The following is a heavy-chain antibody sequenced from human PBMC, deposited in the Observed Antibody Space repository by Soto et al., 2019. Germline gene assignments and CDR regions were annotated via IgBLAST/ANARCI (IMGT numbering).Heavy chain of an antibody. V-gene: IGHV1-69*13. CDR2: IVPIFGKA. CDR1: GGTFSDSV. Sequence: SVKVSCKASGGTFSDSVTSWVRQAPGQGLEWMGGIVPIFGKANLAEKFQDRVTITADESTSTAYMKLSSLRSEDTAMYYCARGRDGSNYYFDYWGQGTLVTVSS. D-gene: IGHD3-10*01. J-gene: IGHJ4*02. CDR3: ARGRDGSNYYFDY.